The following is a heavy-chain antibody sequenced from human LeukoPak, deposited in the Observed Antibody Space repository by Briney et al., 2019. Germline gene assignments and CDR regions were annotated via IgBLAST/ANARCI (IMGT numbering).Heavy chain of an antibody. CDR1: GCTFGSYS. CDR3: ARVGSGVFYY. J-gene: IGHJ4*02. V-gene: IGHV3-48*02. Sequence: GGSLRHSCAASGCTFGSYSMNWVRRAPGKGLEWVSFISGGSSSIYYADSVKGRFTISRDNAKNSLYLQMNSLRDEDTAVYYCARVGSGVFYYWGQGTLVTVSS. D-gene: IGHD2-15*01. CDR2: ISGGSSSI.